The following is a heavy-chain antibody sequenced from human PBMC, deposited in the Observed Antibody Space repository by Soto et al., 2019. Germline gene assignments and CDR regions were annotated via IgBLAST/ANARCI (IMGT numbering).Heavy chain of an antibody. Sequence: PGGSLRLSCAASGFTFSSYGMHWVRQAPGKGLEWVAVIWYDGSNKYYADSVKGRFTISRDNSKNTLYLQMNSLRAEDTAVYYYARPGWSEDVYYYGMDVWGQGTMVTVSS. CDR2: IWYDGSNK. D-gene: IGHD6-19*01. V-gene: IGHV3-33*01. CDR3: ARPGWSEDVYYYGMDV. CDR1: GFTFSSYG. J-gene: IGHJ6*02.